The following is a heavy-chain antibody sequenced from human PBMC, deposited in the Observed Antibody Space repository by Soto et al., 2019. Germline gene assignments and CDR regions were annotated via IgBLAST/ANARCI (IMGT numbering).Heavy chain of an antibody. CDR3: AREKSDLELFNWLDP. CDR1: GYSFTTYW. Sequence: XESLTISFEASGYSFTTYWISLVRQMPGKGLEWMGAIDPRDSYTKYSPSFQGHVTISVDKSISTAYLQWNSLKASDTAIYYCAREKSDLELFNWLDPWGQGTLVTVS. V-gene: IGHV5-10-1*01. D-gene: IGHD1-7*01. J-gene: IGHJ5*02. CDR2: IDPRDSYT.